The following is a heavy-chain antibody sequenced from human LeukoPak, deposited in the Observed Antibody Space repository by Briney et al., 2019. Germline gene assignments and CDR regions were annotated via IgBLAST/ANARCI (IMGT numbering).Heavy chain of an antibody. CDR3: ARDTNQYFQYNWFDP. V-gene: IGHV4-38-2*02. CDR2: IYHSGST. J-gene: IGHJ5*02. D-gene: IGHD2/OR15-2a*01. CDR1: GYSISSGYY. Sequence: SETLSLTCTVSGYSISSGYYWGWIRQPPGKGLEWIGSIYHSGSTYYNPSLKSRVTISVDTSKNQFSLKLSSVTAADTAVYYCARDTNQYFQYNWFDPWGQGTLVTVSS.